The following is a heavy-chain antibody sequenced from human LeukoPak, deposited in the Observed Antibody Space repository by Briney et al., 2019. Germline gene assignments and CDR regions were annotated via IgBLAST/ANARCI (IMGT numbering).Heavy chain of an antibody. D-gene: IGHD3-3*01. CDR3: SRDLSQDTIFGVVIISRFDP. V-gene: IGHV1-46*01. CDR1: GYTFTSYY. CDR2: INTSGGST. J-gene: IGHJ5*02. Sequence: ASVTVSCKASGYTFTSYYMHWVRQAPGQGVEWMGLINTSGGSTSYAQKFQGRVTKNRETSTTTVYMQLISLRSEDTAVYYCSRDLSQDTIFGVVIISRFDPWGQGTLVTVSS.